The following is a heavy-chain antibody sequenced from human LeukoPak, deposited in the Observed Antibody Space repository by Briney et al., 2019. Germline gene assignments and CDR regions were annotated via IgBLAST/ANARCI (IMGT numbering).Heavy chain of an antibody. CDR1: GYTFTGYY. CDR3: AGGPQGYDILKLKRAFDI. Sequence: GASVKVSCKASGYTFTGYYMHWVRQAPGQGLEWMGWINPNSGGTNYAQKFQGRVTMTRDTSISTAYMELSRLRSDDTAVYYCAGGPQGYDILKLKRAFDIWGQGTMVTVSS. D-gene: IGHD3-9*01. J-gene: IGHJ3*02. CDR2: INPNSGGT. V-gene: IGHV1-2*02.